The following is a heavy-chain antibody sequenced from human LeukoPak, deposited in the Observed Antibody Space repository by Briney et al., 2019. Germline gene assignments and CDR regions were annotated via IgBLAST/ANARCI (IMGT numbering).Heavy chain of an antibody. J-gene: IGHJ4*01. V-gene: IGHV4-34*01. CDR3: AGSGDYFDY. D-gene: IGHD4-17*01. Sequence: KPSETLSLTCAVYGGSFSGYYWSWIRQPPGKGLEWIGEINHSGSTNYNPSLKSRVTISVDTSKDQFSLELSSVTAADTAVYYCAGSGDYFDYWGHGTLVTVSS. CDR2: INHSGST. CDR1: GGSFSGYY.